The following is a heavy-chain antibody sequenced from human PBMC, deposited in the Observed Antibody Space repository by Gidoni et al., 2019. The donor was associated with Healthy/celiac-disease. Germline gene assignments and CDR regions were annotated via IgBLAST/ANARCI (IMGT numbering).Heavy chain of an antibody. J-gene: IGHJ6*02. D-gene: IGHD3-22*01. CDR1: GGTFSSHA. V-gene: IGHV1-69*01. CDR2: SIPIFGTA. CDR3: ARSARRYYYDSSGYYPGSYYYYGMDV. Sequence: QVQLVQSGAEVKKPGSSVKVSCKASGGTFSSHAISWVRQAPGQGLEWMGGSIPIFGTANYDKKVQGRVTIPAEESTSTAYMELSSLRSEDTAVYYCARSARRYYYDSSGYYPGSYYYYGMDVWGQGTTVTVSS.